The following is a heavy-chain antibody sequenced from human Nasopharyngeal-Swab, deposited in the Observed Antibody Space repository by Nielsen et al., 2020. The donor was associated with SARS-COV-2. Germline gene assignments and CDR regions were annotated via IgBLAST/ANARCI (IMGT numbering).Heavy chain of an antibody. CDR3: ASGGAGGVIVTYYFDY. D-gene: IGHD3-16*02. J-gene: IGHJ4*02. V-gene: IGHV1-3*01. CDR2: INAGNGNT. Sequence: WVRQAPGQRLEWMGWINAGNGNTKYSQKFQGRVTITRDTSASIAYMELSSLRSEDTAVYYCASGGAGGVIVTYYFDYWGQGTLVTVSS.